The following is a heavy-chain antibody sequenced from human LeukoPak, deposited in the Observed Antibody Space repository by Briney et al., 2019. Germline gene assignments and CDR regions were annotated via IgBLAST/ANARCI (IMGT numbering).Heavy chain of an antibody. J-gene: IGHJ4*02. Sequence: SETLSLTCTVSGGSISSYYWSWIRQPPGKGLEWIGYIYYSGSTNYNPSLKSRVTISVDTSKNQFSLKLSSVTAADTAVYYCARVYSGYDYDHFDYWGQGTLVTVSS. CDR3: ARVYSGYDYDHFDY. CDR2: IYYSGST. D-gene: IGHD5-12*01. V-gene: IGHV4-59*01. CDR1: GGSISSYY.